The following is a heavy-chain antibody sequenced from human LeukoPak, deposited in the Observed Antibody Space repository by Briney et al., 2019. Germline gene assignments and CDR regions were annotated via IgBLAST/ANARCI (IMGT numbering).Heavy chain of an antibody. J-gene: IGHJ4*02. CDR3: ARPMGSSWGSDY. D-gene: IGHD6-13*01. V-gene: IGHV1-18*01. CDR1: GYTFTSYG. Sequence: ASVKVSCKASGYTFTSYGISWVRQAPGQGLEWMGWISAYNGNTNYAQKFQGRVTMSRDTSITTVYMEVSRLTSDDTAVYYCARPMGSSWGSDYWGQGTLVTVSS. CDR2: ISAYNGNT.